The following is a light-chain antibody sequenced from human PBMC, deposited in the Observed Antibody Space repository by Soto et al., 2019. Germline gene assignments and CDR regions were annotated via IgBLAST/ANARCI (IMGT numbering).Light chain of an antibody. Sequence: DIQMTQSPSTLSASAGDRVTITFRASQSIGTWLAWYQQKPGKAPKLLIYDASTFESGAPSRFSGSGSGTEFTLIISSLQPDDFATYYCQQYDTYSMYTFGQGTRLEIK. CDR3: QQYDTYSMYT. V-gene: IGKV1-5*01. CDR2: DAS. J-gene: IGKJ5*01. CDR1: QSIGTW.